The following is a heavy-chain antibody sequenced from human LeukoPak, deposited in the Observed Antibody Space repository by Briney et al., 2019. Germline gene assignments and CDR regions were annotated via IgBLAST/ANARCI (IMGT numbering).Heavy chain of an antibody. CDR2: IYPGDSDT. D-gene: IGHD3-22*01. J-gene: IGHJ4*02. CDR1: GYSFTSYW. CDR3: ARLADSSGYYLDY. V-gene: IGHV5-51*01. Sequence: SEESLKISCKGSGYSFTSYWIGWVRQMPGKGLEWMGIIYPGDSDTRYSPSFQGQVTISADKSISTAYLQWSSLKASDSAMFYCARLADSSGYYLDYWGQGTLVTVSS.